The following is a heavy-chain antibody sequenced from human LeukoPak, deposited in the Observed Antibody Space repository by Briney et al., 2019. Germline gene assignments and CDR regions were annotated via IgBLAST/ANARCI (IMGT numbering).Heavy chain of an antibody. CDR2: VKEDGSQK. V-gene: IGHV3-7*01. CDR1: GFTFSRYW. Sequence: GGSLRLSCAASGFTFSRYWMSWVRQAPGKGLEWVASVKEDGSQKNYADTVKGRFIISRDNAQKSLVLQMSSLRAEDTAMYYCPREAYWRPAALVTVRS. J-gene: IGHJ4*02. CDR3: PREAY.